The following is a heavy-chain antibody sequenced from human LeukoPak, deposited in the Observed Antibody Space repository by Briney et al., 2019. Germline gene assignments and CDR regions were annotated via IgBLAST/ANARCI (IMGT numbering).Heavy chain of an antibody. CDR2: ISGADYTT. D-gene: IGHD3-16*02. Sequence: PGGSLRLSCAASGFTFSTYAMSWVRQAPGKGLEWVSAISGADYTTYYADSVKGRFSISRDNSRNTLYLQMNSLRAEDTAIYYCARDWIMITFGGVIVEPGDAFDVWGQGTVVSVSS. V-gene: IGHV3-23*01. J-gene: IGHJ3*01. CDR3: ARDWIMITFGGVIVEPGDAFDV. CDR1: GFTFSTYA.